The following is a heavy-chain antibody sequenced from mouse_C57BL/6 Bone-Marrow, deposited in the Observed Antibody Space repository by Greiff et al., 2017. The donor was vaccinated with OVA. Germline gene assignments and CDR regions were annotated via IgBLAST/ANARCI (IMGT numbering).Heavy chain of an antibody. CDR3: ASPYDP. CDR1: GYTFTDYY. V-gene: IGHV1-26*01. Sequence: EVQLHQSGPELVKPGASVKISCKASGYTFTDYYMNWVKQSHGKSLEWIGDINPNNGGTSYNQKFKGKATLTVDKSSSTAYMELRSLTSEDSAVYYCASPYDPWGQGTLVTVSA. CDR2: INPNNGGT. J-gene: IGHJ3*01. D-gene: IGHD2-3*01.